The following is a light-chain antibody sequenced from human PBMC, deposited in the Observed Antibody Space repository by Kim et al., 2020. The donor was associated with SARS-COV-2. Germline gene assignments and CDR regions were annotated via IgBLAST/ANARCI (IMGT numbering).Light chain of an antibody. V-gene: IGLV2-14*03. J-gene: IGLJ1*01. CDR3: TSYTTTNTYV. Sequence: QSALTQSASVSGSPGQSITISCTGTSSDIGRYDSVSWYRQYAGKAPELMICDVSKRPSGVSNRFSGSKSGNTASLTISGLQADDEADYYCTSYTTTNTYVFGDGTSVTVL. CDR2: DVS. CDR1: SSDIGRYDS.